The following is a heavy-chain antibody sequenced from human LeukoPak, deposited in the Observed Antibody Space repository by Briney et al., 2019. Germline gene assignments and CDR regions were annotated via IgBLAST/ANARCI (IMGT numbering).Heavy chain of an antibody. J-gene: IGHJ4*02. CDR3: ASGRITGWYYFDN. CDR1: GFTFGIFSKFA. V-gene: IGHV3-23*01. CDR2: ISGSGDTT. D-gene: IGHD3-16*01. Sequence: GGSLRLSCAGSGFTFGIFSKFAMSWVRQAPGKGLEVVCVISGSGDTTYYADSVRGRFTISRDNSKDTLYLQMNSLRAEDTAVYYCASGRITGWYYFDNWGQGTLVTVSS.